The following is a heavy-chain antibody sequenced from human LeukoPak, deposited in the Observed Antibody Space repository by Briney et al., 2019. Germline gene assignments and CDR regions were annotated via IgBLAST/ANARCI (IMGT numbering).Heavy chain of an antibody. CDR3: TTGLRWSQPIDH. V-gene: IGHV3-15*01. CDR2: IKTKTEGETI. CDR1: GFSSSNSY. D-gene: IGHD4-23*01. Sequence: GGSLRLSCAASGFSSSNSYMTWVRQAPGKGLEWVGRIKTKTEGETIHYAAPVKGRFPISRDDSKDPLYLQMNSLKTEDTAVYYCTTGLRWSQPIDHWGQGSLVTVSS. J-gene: IGHJ4*02.